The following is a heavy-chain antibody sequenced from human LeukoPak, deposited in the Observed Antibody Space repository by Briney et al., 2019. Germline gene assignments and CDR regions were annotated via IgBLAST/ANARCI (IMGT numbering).Heavy chain of an antibody. CDR2: IYSGGDT. V-gene: IGHV3-66*01. D-gene: IGHD4/OR15-4a*01. J-gene: IGHJ5*02. CDR3: ARDPPAVRTNTYA. CDR1: GFTVSNNY. Sequence: PGGSLRLPCAASGFTVSNNYMNWVRQAPGKGLEWVSLIYSGGDTHYADSVKGRFTISRDSSKNTLYLQMNSLRAEDTAVYCCARDPPAVRTNTYAWGQGTLVTVSS.